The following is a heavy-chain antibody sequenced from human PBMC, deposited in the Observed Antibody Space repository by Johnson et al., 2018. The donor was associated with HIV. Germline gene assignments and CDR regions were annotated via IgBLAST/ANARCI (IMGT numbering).Heavy chain of an antibody. D-gene: IGHD6-6*01. V-gene: IGHV3-20*04. CDR1: GFTFDDYG. CDR2: INWNGAIT. CDR3: ARDQYSTSDDDAFDI. Sequence: EVQLVESGGGVVRPGGSLRLSCAASGFTFDDYGMTWVRQAPGKGLEWVSRINWNGAITAYADSVKGRFTISRDTAKNSLYLQMNSLRDEDTALYYCARDQYSTSDDDAFDIWGQGTMVTVSS. J-gene: IGHJ3*02.